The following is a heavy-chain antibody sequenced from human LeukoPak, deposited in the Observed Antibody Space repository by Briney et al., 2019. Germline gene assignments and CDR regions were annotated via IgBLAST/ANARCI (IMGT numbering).Heavy chain of an antibody. J-gene: IGHJ2*01. D-gene: IGHD2-2*01. CDR2: VYSSGTT. CDR1: GGSISSYY. Sequence: SETLSLTCTVSGGSISSYYWSWIRQPAGEGLEWIGRVYSSGTTNYNPSLQSRVTMSVDLSKNEFSLKLNSVTAADTAVYYCARGRYCTTTSCTYWYFDLWGRGTLVTVSS. V-gene: IGHV4-4*07. CDR3: ARGRYCTTTSCTYWYFDL.